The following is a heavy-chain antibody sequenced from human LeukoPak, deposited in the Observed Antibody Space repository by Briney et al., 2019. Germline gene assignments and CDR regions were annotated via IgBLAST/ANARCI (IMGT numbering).Heavy chain of an antibody. V-gene: IGHV3-53*01. CDR1: GFTVSSNY. J-gene: IGHJ4*02. D-gene: IGHD3-22*01. CDR2: IYSGGST. CDR3: ASAPSLYDSSGYN. Sequence: KAGGSLRLSCAASGFTVSSNYMSWVRQAPGKGLEWVSVIYSGGSTYYADSVKGRFTISRDNSKNTLYLQMNSLRAEDTAVYYCASAPSLYDSSGYNWGQGTLVTVAS.